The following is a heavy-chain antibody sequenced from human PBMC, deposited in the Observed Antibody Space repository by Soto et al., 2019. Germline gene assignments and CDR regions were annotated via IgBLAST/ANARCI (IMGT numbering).Heavy chain of an antibody. J-gene: IGHJ6*02. CDR3: GGGYCSGGSCYSGSSLGYYGRDV. CDR1: GGSISSTRYD. D-gene: IGHD2-15*01. Sequence: SETLALSCTVSGGSISSTRYDWGWIRQPPGKGPEWIGRIYYSGSTYYNPSLKSRVTISVDTSKNQFSLKLSSVTAADTAVSYWGGGYCSGGSCYSGSSLGYYGRDVGGQGTTVTV. V-gene: IGHV4-39*01. CDR2: IYYSGST.